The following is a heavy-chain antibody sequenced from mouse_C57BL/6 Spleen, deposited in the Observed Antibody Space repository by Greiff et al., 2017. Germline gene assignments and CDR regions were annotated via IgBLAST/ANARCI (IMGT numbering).Heavy chain of an antibody. D-gene: IGHD2-2*01. CDR2: IYPGNGDT. Sequence: QVQLQQSGAELVRPGASVKMSCKASGYTFTSYYMHWVKQTPRQGLEWIGAIYPGNGDTSYNQKFKGKATLTVDKSSSTAYMQLSSLTSEDSAVFFCARGGGYGTFYAFDYWGPGTSVTVSS. CDR3: ARGGGYGTFYAFDY. V-gene: IGHV1-12*01. J-gene: IGHJ4*01. CDR1: GYTFTSYY.